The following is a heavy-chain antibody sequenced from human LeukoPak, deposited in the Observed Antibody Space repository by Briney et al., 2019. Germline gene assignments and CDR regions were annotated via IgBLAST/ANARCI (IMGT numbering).Heavy chain of an antibody. J-gene: IGHJ4*02. CDR3: ARELIGYWQQY. V-gene: IGHV3-30*04. Sequence: GRSLRLSCAASGFTFSNFAMHWVRQAPGKGLEWVAIISYDGSNQYYADSVKGRFTISRDSSQNTLYLQMNSLRAEDTAVYYCARELIGYWQQYWGQGTLVTVSS. CDR2: ISYDGSNQ. D-gene: IGHD3-9*01. CDR1: GFTFSNFA.